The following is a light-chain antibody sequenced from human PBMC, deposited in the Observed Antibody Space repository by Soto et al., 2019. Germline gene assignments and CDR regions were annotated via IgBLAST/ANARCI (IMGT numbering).Light chain of an antibody. J-gene: IGLJ1*01. CDR1: SNDVGRYNY. CDR3: CSYAGSYTDYV. CDR2: DVS. Sequence: QSALTQPPSASGSPGQSVTVSCTGTSNDVGRYNYVSWYQQHPGKAPKLMIYDVSKRPSGVPDRFSGSKSGNTASLTISGLQAEDEADYYCCSYAGSYTDYVFGTGTKVTVL. V-gene: IGLV2-11*01.